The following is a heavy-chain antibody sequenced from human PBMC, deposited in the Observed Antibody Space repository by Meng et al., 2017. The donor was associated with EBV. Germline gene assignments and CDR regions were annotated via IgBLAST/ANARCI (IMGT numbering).Heavy chain of an antibody. CDR2: INPSGGST. CDR1: GYTFTSYY. Sequence: VQLVQSGAEVRNPGASVMVSCKASGYTFTSYYMHWVRQAPGQGLEWMGIINPSGGSTSYAQKFQGRVTMTRDTSTSTVYMELSSLRSEDTAVYYCARNGIAAWWWFDPWGQGTLVTVSS. CDR3: ARNGIAAWWWFDP. V-gene: IGHV1-46*01. J-gene: IGHJ5*02. D-gene: IGHD6-13*01.